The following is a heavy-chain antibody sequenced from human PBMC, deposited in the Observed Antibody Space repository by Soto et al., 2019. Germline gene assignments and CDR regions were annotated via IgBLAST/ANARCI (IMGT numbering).Heavy chain of an antibody. Sequence: QVQLVESGGGVVQPGRSLRLSYAASGFTFSSYGMHWVRQAPGKGLEWVAVISYDGSNKYYADSVKGRFTISRDNSKNTLYLQMNSLRAEDTAVYYCAKDRDYSNYLYYYGMDVWGQGTTVTVSS. V-gene: IGHV3-30*18. J-gene: IGHJ6*02. CDR1: GFTFSSYG. CDR3: AKDRDYSNYLYYYGMDV. D-gene: IGHD4-4*01. CDR2: ISYDGSNK.